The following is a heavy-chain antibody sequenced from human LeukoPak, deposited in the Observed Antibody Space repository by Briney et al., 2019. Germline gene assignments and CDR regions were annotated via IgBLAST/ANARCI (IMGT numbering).Heavy chain of an antibody. CDR1: GFTFSSYA. D-gene: IGHD3-22*01. CDR2: ISGSGDNT. V-gene: IGHV3-23*01. Sequence: RGSLRPSCAASGFTFSSYAMSWVRQAPGKGLEWVSGISGSGDNTYYADSVKGRFTISRDNSKNTLYVQVNSLGTEDTAAYYCAKGSYYDSSGSFYFDYWGQGTLVTVSS. J-gene: IGHJ4*02. CDR3: AKGSYYDSSGSFYFDY.